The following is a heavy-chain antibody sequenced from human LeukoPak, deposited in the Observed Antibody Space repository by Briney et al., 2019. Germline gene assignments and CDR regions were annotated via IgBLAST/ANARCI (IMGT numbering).Heavy chain of an antibody. CDR3: ARVAKQQLPQGPPHCYFDY. Sequence: ASVKVYCKASGYTFTSYYMYWVRQAPGQGLEWMGIINPNGGSTSYAQKFQGRVTMTRDTSTNTVYMELSSLRSEDTAVYYCARVAKQQLPQGPPHCYFDYWGQGTLVTVSS. D-gene: IGHD6-13*01. J-gene: IGHJ4*02. CDR2: INPNGGST. V-gene: IGHV1-46*01. CDR1: GYTFTSYY.